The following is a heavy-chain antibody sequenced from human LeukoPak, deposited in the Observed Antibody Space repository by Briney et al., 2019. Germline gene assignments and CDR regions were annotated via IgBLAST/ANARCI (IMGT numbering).Heavy chain of an antibody. CDR2: IKQDGGEK. Sequence: GGSLRLSCAASGFTFSSYWMNWVRQAPGKGLEWVANIKQDGGEKYYVDSVKGRFTISRDNAKKSLYLQMNSLRAEDTAVYYCARETISSSWSYYYYYGMDVWGQGTTVTVSS. CDR3: ARETISSSWSYYYYYGMDV. J-gene: IGHJ6*02. CDR1: GFTFSSYW. V-gene: IGHV3-7*01. D-gene: IGHD6-13*01.